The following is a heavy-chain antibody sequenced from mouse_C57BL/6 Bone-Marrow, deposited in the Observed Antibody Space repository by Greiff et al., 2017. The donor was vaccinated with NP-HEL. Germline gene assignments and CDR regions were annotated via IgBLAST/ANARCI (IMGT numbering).Heavy chain of an antibody. V-gene: IGHV5-9-1*02. CDR3: TRGGGNYLFAY. CDR2: ISSGGDYI. D-gene: IGHD2-1*01. J-gene: IGHJ3*01. Sequence: EVQGVESGEGLVKPGGSLKLSCAASGFTFSSYAMSWVRQTPEKRLEWVAYISSGGDYIYYADTVKGRVTISRDNARNTLYLQMSSLKSEDTAMYYCTRGGGNYLFAYWGQGTLVTVSA. CDR1: GFTFSSYA.